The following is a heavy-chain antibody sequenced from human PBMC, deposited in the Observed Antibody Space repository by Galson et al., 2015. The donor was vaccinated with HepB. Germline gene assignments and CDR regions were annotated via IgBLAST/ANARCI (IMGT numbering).Heavy chain of an antibody. D-gene: IGHD6-6*01. CDR2: ISYDGSNK. V-gene: IGHV3-30-3*01. J-gene: IGHJ1*01. CDR3: ARDDGSSSYYLQH. CDR1: GFTFSSYA. Sequence: SLRLSCAASGFTFSSYAMHWVRQAPGKGLEWVAVISYDGSNKYYADSVKGRFTISRDNSKNTLYLQMNSLRAEDTAVYYCARDDGSSSYYLQHWGQGTLVTVSS.